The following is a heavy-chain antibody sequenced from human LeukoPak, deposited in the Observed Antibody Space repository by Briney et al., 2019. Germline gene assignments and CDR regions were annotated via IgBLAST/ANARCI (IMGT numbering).Heavy chain of an antibody. Sequence: PGGSLRLSCAASGFTSSTNAMSWVRQASGKGPEWVSAISGSGGSTSYADSVKGRFTISRDNSKNTLFLQINSLRAEDTAVYYCAKRSVSSGFYYYFDYWGQGTLVTVSS. CDR2: ISGSGGST. V-gene: IGHV3-23*01. J-gene: IGHJ4*02. CDR3: AKRSVSSGFYYYFDY. CDR1: GFTSSTNA. D-gene: IGHD6-19*01.